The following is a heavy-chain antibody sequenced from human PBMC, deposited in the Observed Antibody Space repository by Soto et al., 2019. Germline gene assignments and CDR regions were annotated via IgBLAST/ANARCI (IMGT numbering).Heavy chain of an antibody. CDR3: ALRGGRDIVVVVAATARRYYGMDV. D-gene: IGHD2-15*01. Sequence: SVKVSSKASGGTFSSYAISWVRQAPGQGLEWMGGIIPIFGTANYAQKFQGRVTITADESTSTAYIELSSLRSEDTAVYYCALRGGRDIVVVVAATARRYYGMDVWGQGTTVTVSS. J-gene: IGHJ6*02. CDR2: IIPIFGTA. CDR1: GGTFSSYA. V-gene: IGHV1-69*13.